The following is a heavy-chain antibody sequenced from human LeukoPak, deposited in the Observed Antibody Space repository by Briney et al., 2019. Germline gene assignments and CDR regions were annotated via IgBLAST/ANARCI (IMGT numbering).Heavy chain of an antibody. D-gene: IGHD3-22*01. CDR1: GGSFSGYY. J-gene: IGHJ5*02. V-gene: IGHV4-34*01. Sequence: SETLSLTCAVYGGSFSGYYWSWIRRPPGKGLEWIGEINHSGSTNYNPSLKSRVTISVDTSKNQFSLKLSSVTAADTAVYYCARGSGYYPPREALFDPWGQGTLVTVSS. CDR3: ARGSGYYPPREALFDP. CDR2: INHSGST.